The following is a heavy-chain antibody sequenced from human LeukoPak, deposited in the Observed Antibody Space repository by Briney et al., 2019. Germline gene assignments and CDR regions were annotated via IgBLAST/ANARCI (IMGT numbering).Heavy chain of an antibody. D-gene: IGHD4-23*01. J-gene: IGHJ4*02. CDR3: VRGGWELDY. Sequence: GGTLSLSCAASGFTVSDIRMDWVRKAPPTGLEWVAHIKEDRTADYYVDSVKGRFTISKDDGKNSLHLQMNSLRVEDTAVYYCVRGGWELDYWGQGTLVTVSS. CDR2: IKEDRTAD. V-gene: IGHV3-7*01. CDR1: GFTVSDIR.